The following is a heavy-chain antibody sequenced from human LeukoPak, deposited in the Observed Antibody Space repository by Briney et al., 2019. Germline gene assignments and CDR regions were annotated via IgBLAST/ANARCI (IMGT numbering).Heavy chain of an antibody. J-gene: IGHJ4*02. V-gene: IGHV3-9*01. Sequence: GGSLRLSCAASGFTFDDYAMHWVRQAPGKGLEWVSGISWNSGSIGYADSVKGRFTISRDNAKNSLYLQMNSLRAEYTGLYYCAKDRGARGRGPPSLFDYWGQGTLVTVSS. D-gene: IGHD2-2*01. CDR3: AKDRGARGRGPPSLFDY. CDR1: GFTFDDYA. CDR2: ISWNSGSI.